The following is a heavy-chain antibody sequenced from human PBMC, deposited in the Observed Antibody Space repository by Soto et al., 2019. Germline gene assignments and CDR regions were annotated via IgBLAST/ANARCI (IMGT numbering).Heavy chain of an antibody. Sequence: QLQLQESGPGLVKPSETLSLTCTVSGGSISSSSYYWGWIRQPPGKGLEWIGSIYYSGSTYYNPSCKSPVTISVDTSKHPLSLKRSSVTAADTAVYYCARQDTIFGVASGSGFDPWGQRTLVTVSS. J-gene: IGHJ5*02. V-gene: IGHV4-39*01. CDR3: ARQDTIFGVASGSGFDP. CDR1: GGSISSSSYY. D-gene: IGHD3-3*01. CDR2: IYYSGST.